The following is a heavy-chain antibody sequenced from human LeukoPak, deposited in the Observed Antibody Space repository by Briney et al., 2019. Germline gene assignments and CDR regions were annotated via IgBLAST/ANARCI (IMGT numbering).Heavy chain of an antibody. J-gene: IGHJ4*02. V-gene: IGHV3-53*01. CDR1: GFTVSSNY. D-gene: IGHD6-19*01. Sequence: GGSLRLSCAASGFTVSSNYMSWVRQAPGKGLEWASVIYSGGSTYYADSVKGRFTISRDNSKNTLYLQMNSLRAEDTAVYYCAKEAYSSGRPGGWGQGTLVTVSS. CDR2: IYSGGST. CDR3: AKEAYSSGRPGG.